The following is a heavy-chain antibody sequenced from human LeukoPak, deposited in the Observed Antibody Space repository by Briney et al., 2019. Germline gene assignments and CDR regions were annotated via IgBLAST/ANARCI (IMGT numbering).Heavy chain of an antibody. V-gene: IGHV3-48*03. D-gene: IGHD6-19*01. CDR3: AREGYSSGWYDFDY. CDR2: ISSSGSTI. Sequence: GGSLRLSCAASGFTFSSYEMNWVRQAPGKGLEWVSYISSSGSTIYYADSVKGRFTISRDNAKNSLYLQMNSLRAEDTAVYYCAREGYSSGWYDFDYWGQGTLVTVSS. CDR1: GFTFSSYE. J-gene: IGHJ4*02.